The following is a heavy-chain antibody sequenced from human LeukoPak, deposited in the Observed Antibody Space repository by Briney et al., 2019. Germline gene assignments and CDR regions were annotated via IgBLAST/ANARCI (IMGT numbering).Heavy chain of an antibody. J-gene: IGHJ2*01. D-gene: IGHD1-26*01. CDR2: IYYSGST. Sequence: SETLSLTCTVSGGSISSSSYYWGWIRQPPGKGLEWIGSIYYSGSTYYNPSLKSRVTISVDTSKNQFSLKLSSVTAADTAVYYCARDPVPREGGPLPGYFDLWGRGTLVTVSS. CDR1: GGSISSSSYY. CDR3: ARDPVPREGGPLPGYFDL. V-gene: IGHV4-39*07.